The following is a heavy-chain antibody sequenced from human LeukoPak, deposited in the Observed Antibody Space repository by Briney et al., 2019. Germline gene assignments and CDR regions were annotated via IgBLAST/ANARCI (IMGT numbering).Heavy chain of an antibody. CDR1: GFTFSSYA. D-gene: IGHD3-3*01. CDR3: TTLLDDFWSGYYPTYYYYMDV. V-gene: IGHV3-15*01. Sequence: PGGSLRLSCAASGFTFSSYAMSWVRQAPGKGLEWVGRIKSKTDGGTTDYAAPVKGRFTISRDDSKNTLYLQMNSLKTEDTAVYYCTTLLDDFWSGYYPTYYYYMDVWGKGTTVTVSS. CDR2: IKSKTDGGTT. J-gene: IGHJ6*03.